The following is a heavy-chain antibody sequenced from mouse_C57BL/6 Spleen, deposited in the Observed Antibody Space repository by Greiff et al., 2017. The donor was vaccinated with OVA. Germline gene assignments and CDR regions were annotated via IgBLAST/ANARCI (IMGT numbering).Heavy chain of an antibody. V-gene: IGHV1-19*01. J-gene: IGHJ2*01. CDR3: ARKGNLYYFDY. CDR1: GYTFTDYY. Sequence: EVKVVESGPVLVKPGASVKMSCKASGYTFTDYYMNWVKQSHGKSLEWIGVINPYNGGTSYNQKFKGKATLTVDKSSSTAYMELNSLTSEDSAVYYCARKGNLYYFDYWGQGTTLTVSS. CDR2: INPYNGGT.